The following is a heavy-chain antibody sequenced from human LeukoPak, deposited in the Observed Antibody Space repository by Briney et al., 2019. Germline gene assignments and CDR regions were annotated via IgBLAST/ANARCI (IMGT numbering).Heavy chain of an antibody. D-gene: IGHD6-13*01. J-gene: IGHJ1*01. V-gene: IGHV4-59*08. CDR1: GGSISSYY. CDR2: IYYSGST. CDR3: ARQYSSSWYDAEYFQH. Sequence: SETLSLTCTVSGGSISSYYWSWIRQPPGKGLGWIGYIYYSGSTNYNPSLKSRVTISVDTSKNQFSLKLSSVTAADTAVYYCARQYSSSWYDAEYFQHWGQGTLVTASS.